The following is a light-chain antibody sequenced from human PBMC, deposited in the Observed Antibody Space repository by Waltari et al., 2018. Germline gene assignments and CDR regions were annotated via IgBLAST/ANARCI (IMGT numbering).Light chain of an antibody. CDR1: QSLLHTNGYTY. CDR2: LGS. J-gene: IGKJ5*01. CDR3: MQALQAPS. Sequence: EIVLTQSPLSLPVTPGEPASISCRSSQSLLHTNGYTYLDWYLQKPGHSPQLLIDLGSYRAPGVPDRFSGGGSGTYFTRNISRVEGEYVGVYYCMQALQAPSFGQGTRLEIK. V-gene: IGKV2-28*01.